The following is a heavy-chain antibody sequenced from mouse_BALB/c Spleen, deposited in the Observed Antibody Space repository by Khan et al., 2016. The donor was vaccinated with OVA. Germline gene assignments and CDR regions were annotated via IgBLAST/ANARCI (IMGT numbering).Heavy chain of an antibody. D-gene: IGHD3-2*02. Sequence: VELVESGAELVRPGASVKLSCKTSGYIFTSYLIHWVKQRSGQGLEWFARIYPGTDNTYYNEKLKDKVTLTADKSSSTVYMQLSSLKSEDSAVYFCGREEALYYFDYWGQGTTLTVSS. J-gene: IGHJ2*01. V-gene: IGHV1-76*01. CDR1: GYIFTSYL. CDR3: GREEALYYFDY. CDR2: IYPGTDNT.